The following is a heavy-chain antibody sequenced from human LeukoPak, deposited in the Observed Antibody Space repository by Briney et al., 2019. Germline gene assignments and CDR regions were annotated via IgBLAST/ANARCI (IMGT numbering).Heavy chain of an antibody. Sequence: SETLSLTCTVSGGSISSSSYYWGWIRQPPGKGLEWIGSIYYSGSTYYNPSLKSRVTISVDTSKNQFSLKLSSVTAADTAVYYCARVGAAAGWADYWGQGTLVTVSS. V-gene: IGHV4-39*07. J-gene: IGHJ4*02. CDR1: GGSISSSSYY. CDR2: IYYSGST. D-gene: IGHD6-13*01. CDR3: ARVGAAAGWADY.